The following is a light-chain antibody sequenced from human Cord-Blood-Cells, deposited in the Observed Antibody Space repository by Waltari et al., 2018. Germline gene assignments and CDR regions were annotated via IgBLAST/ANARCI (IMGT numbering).Light chain of an antibody. CDR3: CSYAGSYTWV. CDR1: SSDVGGYNY. CDR2: DVS. Sequence: QSALTQPRPVSGSPGQSVTISCTGTSSDVGGYNYVSCYPQHPGKAPKLMNYDVSKRPVVVPDRFSGSKSGNTASLTISGLQAEDEADYYCCSYAGSYTWVFGGGTKLTVL. V-gene: IGLV2-11*02. J-gene: IGLJ3*02.